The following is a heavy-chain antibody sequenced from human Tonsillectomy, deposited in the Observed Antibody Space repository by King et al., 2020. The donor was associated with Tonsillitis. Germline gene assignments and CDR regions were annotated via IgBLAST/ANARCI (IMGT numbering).Heavy chain of an antibody. D-gene: IGHD2-21*01. V-gene: IGHV4-39*01. CDR3: ARHFWDSIAGHNSWYFDL. CDR1: GGSISSSTYY. Sequence: QLQESGPGLVKPSETLSLTCTVSGGSISSSTYYWGWIRQPPGKGLEWIGSIYYSGSTYYNPSLKSRVTISVDTSKNQFSLKLTSVTAGDTAVYYCARHFWDSIAGHNSWYFDLWGRGALVTVSS. CDR2: IYYSGST. J-gene: IGHJ2*01.